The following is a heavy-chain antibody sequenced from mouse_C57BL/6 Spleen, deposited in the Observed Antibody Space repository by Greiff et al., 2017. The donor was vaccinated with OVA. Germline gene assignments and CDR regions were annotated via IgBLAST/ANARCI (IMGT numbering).Heavy chain of an antibody. V-gene: IGHV1-64*01. CDR3: AITLDSSGYVADY. CDR2: IHPNSGST. Sequence: VQLQQPGAELVKPGASVKLSCKASGYTFTSYWMHWVKQRPGQGLEWIGMIHPNSGSTNYNEKFKSKATLTVDKSSSTAYMQLSSLTSEDSAVYCGAITLDSSGYVADYWGQGTTLTVSS. CDR1: GYTFTSYW. D-gene: IGHD3-2*02. J-gene: IGHJ2*01.